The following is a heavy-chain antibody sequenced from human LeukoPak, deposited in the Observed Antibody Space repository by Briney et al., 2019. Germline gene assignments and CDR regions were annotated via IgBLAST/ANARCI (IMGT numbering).Heavy chain of an antibody. CDR1: GFTFSDFT. CDR3: AKALHPTYTSIAFDY. D-gene: IGHD2-2*02. V-gene: IGHV3-30*04. Sequence: PGGSLRLSCAASGFTFSDFTLHWVRQSPGKGLEWVAVISYDGSNKYYADSVKGRFTISRDNSKNTLYLQMNSLRAEDTAVYYCAKALHPTYTSIAFDYWGQGTLVTVSS. CDR2: ISYDGSNK. J-gene: IGHJ4*02.